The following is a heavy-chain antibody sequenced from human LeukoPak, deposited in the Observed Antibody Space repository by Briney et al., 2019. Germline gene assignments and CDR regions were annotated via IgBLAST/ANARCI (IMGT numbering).Heavy chain of an antibody. CDR3: VRDRDWGFDY. V-gene: IGHV3-23*01. Sequence: PGGSLRLSCAASGFTFSSYGMSWVRQAPGKGLEWVSAISGSGGSTYYADSVKGRFTISRDNSKNTLYLQTNSLRAEDTAVYYCVRDRDWGFDYWGQGTLVTVSS. CDR1: GFTFSSYG. J-gene: IGHJ4*02. D-gene: IGHD3/OR15-3a*01. CDR2: ISGSGGST.